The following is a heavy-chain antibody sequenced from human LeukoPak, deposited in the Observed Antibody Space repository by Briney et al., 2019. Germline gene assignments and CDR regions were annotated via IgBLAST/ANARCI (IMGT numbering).Heavy chain of an antibody. CDR1: GGSFSGYY. D-gene: IGHD3-22*01. CDR2: INHSGST. J-gene: IGHJ4*02. CDR3: ARGPNEYYYDSSGYYPY. Sequence: PSETLSLTCAVYGGSFSGYYWSWIRQPPGKGLEWIGEINHSGSTNYNPSLKRRVTISVDTSKNQFSLKLSSVTAADTAVYYCARGPNEYYYDSSGYYPYWGQGTLVTVSS. V-gene: IGHV4-34*01.